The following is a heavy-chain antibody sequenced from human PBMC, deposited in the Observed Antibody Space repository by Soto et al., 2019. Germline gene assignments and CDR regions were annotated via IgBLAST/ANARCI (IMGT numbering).Heavy chain of an antibody. V-gene: IGHV6-1*01. D-gene: IGHD3-3*01. Sequence: SQTLSLTCAISGDSVSSNSAAWNWIRQSPSRGLEWLGRTYYRSKWYYDHAVSVKSRITTNPDTSKNQFSLRLNSVTPEDTAVYYCARARARSGRVLVGFDIWGQGTMVTVS. CDR1: GDSVSSNSAA. CDR3: ARARARSGRVLVGFDI. J-gene: IGHJ3*02. CDR2: TYYRSKWYY.